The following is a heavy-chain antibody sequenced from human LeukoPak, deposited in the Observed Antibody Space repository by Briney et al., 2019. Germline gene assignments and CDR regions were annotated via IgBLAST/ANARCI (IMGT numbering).Heavy chain of an antibody. J-gene: IGHJ4*02. V-gene: IGHV3-23*01. CDR1: GFTFSSYA. CDR3: AKDFGRNLGGPGY. CDR2: ISGSGGST. D-gene: IGHD3-10*01. Sequence: RSGGSLRLSCAASGFTFSSYAMSWVRQAPGKGLEWVSAISGSGGSTYYADSVKGRFTISRDNSKSALYLQMNSLRAEDTAVYYCAKDFGRNLGGPGYWGRGTLVTISS.